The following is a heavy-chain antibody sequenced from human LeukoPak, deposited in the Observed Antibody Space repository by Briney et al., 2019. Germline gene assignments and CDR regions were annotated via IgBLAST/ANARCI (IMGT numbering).Heavy chain of an antibody. CDR1: GVTFSSYA. D-gene: IGHD6-19*01. CDR2: ISYDGSNK. Sequence: PTGRSLRLSCAASGVTFSSYAMHWVRQAPGKGLEWVAVISYDGSNKYYADSVKGRFTISRDNSKNTLYLQMNSLRAEDTAVYYCASAGYSSGWSFDYWGQGTLVTVSS. V-gene: IGHV3-30*04. J-gene: IGHJ4*02. CDR3: ASAGYSSGWSFDY.